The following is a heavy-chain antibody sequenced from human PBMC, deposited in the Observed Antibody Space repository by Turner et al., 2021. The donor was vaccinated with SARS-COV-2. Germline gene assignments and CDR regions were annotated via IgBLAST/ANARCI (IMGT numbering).Heavy chain of an antibody. CDR2: IKTDGSGT. V-gene: IGHV3-74*01. Sequence: VQLVESGGGVVQPGGSLRLSCAVSGFMIKDYWMHWVRQAPGKGLVWVARIKTDGSGTTYADSVKGRFTISRDNANNMLYLQMYSLRAEDAAVYFCARDSDYVGRPIQYRGQGTLVAVSS. D-gene: IGHD4-17*01. CDR3: ARDSDYVGRPIQY. J-gene: IGHJ4*02. CDR1: GFMIKDYW.